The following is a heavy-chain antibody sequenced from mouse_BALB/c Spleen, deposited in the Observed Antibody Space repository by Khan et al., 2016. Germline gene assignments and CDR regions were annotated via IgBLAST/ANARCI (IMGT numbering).Heavy chain of an antibody. Sequence: QVQLQQSGAELAKPGASVKMSCKASGYTFTSYWMHWVKQRPGQGLEWIGYINPSTGYTEYNQKFKDKATLTADKSSSTAYMQLSSLTSEASAVYYCATSYYYGSSYYAMDYWGQGTSDTVSS. CDR3: ATSYYYGSSYYAMDY. CDR2: INPSTGYT. J-gene: IGHJ4*01. V-gene: IGHV1-7*01. CDR1: GYTFTSYW. D-gene: IGHD1-1*01.